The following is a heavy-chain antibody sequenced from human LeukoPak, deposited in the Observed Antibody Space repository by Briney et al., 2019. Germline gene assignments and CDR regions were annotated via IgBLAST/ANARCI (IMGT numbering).Heavy chain of an antibody. CDR3: ARAVAGNDAFDI. D-gene: IGHD6-19*01. V-gene: IGHV4-59*01. Sequence: SETLSLTCTVSGGSISSYYWSWIRQPPGKGLEWIGYIYYSGSTNYNPSLKSRVTISVDTSKNQFSLKLSSVTAADAAVYYCARAVAGNDAFDIWGQGTMVTVSS. J-gene: IGHJ3*02. CDR2: IYYSGST. CDR1: GGSISSYY.